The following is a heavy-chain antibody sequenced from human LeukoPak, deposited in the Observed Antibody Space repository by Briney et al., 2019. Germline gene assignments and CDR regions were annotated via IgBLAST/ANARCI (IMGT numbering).Heavy chain of an antibody. J-gene: IGHJ4*02. Sequence: GGSLRLSCAASGFTFSSYDMHWVRQATGKGLEWISAIGTAGDTYYPGSVKGRFTISRDNSKNTLYLQMNSLRAEDTAVYYCAKDKFPHSGWTFDYWGQGTLVTVSS. CDR2: IGTAGDT. CDR1: GFTFSSYD. CDR3: AKDKFPHSGWTFDY. D-gene: IGHD6-19*01. V-gene: IGHV3-13*01.